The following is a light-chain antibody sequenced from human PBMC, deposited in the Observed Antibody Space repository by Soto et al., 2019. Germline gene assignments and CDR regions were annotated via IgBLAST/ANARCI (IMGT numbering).Light chain of an antibody. J-gene: IGLJ3*02. Sequence: QSALTQPRSVSGSPGQSVTISCTGSSSDVGGSNFVSWYQQHSVKAPKLVIYDVSKRPSGVPVRFSGSKSGNTASLTISGLQAEDEADYYCCSYAGNSLWVFGGGTKLTVL. CDR1: SSDVGGSNF. CDR2: DVS. CDR3: CSYAGNSLWV. V-gene: IGLV2-11*01.